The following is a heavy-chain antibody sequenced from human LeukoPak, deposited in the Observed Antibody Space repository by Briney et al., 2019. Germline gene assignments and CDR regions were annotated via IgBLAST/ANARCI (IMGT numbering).Heavy chain of an antibody. CDR1: GYTFTSYG. J-gene: IGHJ6*04. D-gene: IGHD3-10*01. Sequence: ASVKVSCKASGYTFTSYGISWVRQAPGQGLEWMGWISAYNGNTNYAQKLQGRVTMTTDTSTSTAYMELRSLRSDDTAVYYCARSQGIWFGELLSDYYYYGMDVWGNGTTVTVSS. CDR3: ARSQGIWFGELLSDYYYYGMDV. CDR2: ISAYNGNT. V-gene: IGHV1-18*04.